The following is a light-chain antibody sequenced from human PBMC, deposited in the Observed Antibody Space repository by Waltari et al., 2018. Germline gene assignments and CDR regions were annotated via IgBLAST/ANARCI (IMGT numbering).Light chain of an antibody. V-gene: IGLV2-11*01. CDR3: CSYAGSYTVL. Sequence: QSALTQPRSVSGSPGQSVTFSCTGTSNDVGGYNHVSWYQQSPGKAPKLMIYDVFNRPPGGPGRCLGSKSGSTASLTISGLQADDEADYYCCSYAGSYTVLFGGGTKLTVL. CDR2: DVF. J-gene: IGLJ2*01. CDR1: SNDVGGYNH.